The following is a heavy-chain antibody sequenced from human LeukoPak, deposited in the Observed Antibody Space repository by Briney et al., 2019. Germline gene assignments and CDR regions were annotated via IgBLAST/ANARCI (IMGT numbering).Heavy chain of an antibody. CDR3: ARQGRHYYGSGSFDY. Sequence: SETLSLTCTVSGGSISSSSYYWGWIRQPPGKGLGWIGSIYYSGSTYYNPSLKSRVTISVDTSKNQFSLKLSSVTAADTAVYYCARQGRHYYGSGSFDYWGQGTLVTVSS. CDR1: GGSISSSSYY. D-gene: IGHD3-10*01. V-gene: IGHV4-39*01. J-gene: IGHJ4*02. CDR2: IYYSGST.